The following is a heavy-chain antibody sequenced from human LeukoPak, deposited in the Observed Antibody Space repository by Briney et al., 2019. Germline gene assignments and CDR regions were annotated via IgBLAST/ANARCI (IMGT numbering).Heavy chain of an antibody. CDR2: IIPIFGTA. Sequence: SVKVCFKASGGTFIIYAISWVRQAPGQGHEWMGGIIPIFGTANYAQKFQGRVTITADESTSTAYMELSSLRSEDTAVYYCARDSGQQLGYYYYGMDVWGKGTTVTVSS. CDR1: GGTFIIYA. D-gene: IGHD6-13*01. V-gene: IGHV1-69*13. J-gene: IGHJ6*04. CDR3: ARDSGQQLGYYYYGMDV.